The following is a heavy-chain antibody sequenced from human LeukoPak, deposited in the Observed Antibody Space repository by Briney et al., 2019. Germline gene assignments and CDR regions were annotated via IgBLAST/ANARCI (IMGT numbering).Heavy chain of an antibody. CDR3: ARMMYGDFVDYFDY. CDR2: IRWDDNK. CDR1: GFSLSTSGMC. V-gene: IGHV2-70*01. Sequence: ESGPTLMNPTQTLTLTCTFSGFSLSTSGMCVSWIRQPPGKALEWLALIRWDDNKYYSTSLKTRLTISKDTSKNQVVLTMTNMDPVDTATYYCARMMYGDFVDYFDYWGQGTLVTVSS. D-gene: IGHD4-17*01. J-gene: IGHJ4*02.